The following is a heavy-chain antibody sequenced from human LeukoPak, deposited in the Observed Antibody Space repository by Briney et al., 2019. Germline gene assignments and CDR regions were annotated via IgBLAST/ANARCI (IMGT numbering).Heavy chain of an antibody. J-gene: IGHJ4*02. CDR2: ITHSGST. CDR3: ARVLTDSGQTYFDY. CDR1: GGSFSGYY. D-gene: IGHD1-26*01. Sequence: SETLSLTCAVYGGSFSGYYWSWIRQPPGKGLEWIGEITHSGSTTYNPSLKSRFTISVDTSKNQFSLKLSSVTAADTAVYYCARVLTDSGQTYFDYWGQGTLVTVSS. V-gene: IGHV4-34*01.